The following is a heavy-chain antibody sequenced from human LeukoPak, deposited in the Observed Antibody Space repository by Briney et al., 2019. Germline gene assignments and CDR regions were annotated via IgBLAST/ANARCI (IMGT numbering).Heavy chain of an antibody. D-gene: IGHD1-7*01. CDR1: GGSISSYY. V-gene: IGHV4-59*01. CDR2: IYYSGST. Sequence: ASETLSLTCTVSGGSISSYYWSWIRQPPGKGLEWIGYIYYSGSTNYNPSLKSRVTISVDTSKNQFSLKLSSVTAADTAVYHCAGGITGTTSLQHWGQGTLVTVSS. CDR3: AGGITGTTSLQH. J-gene: IGHJ1*01.